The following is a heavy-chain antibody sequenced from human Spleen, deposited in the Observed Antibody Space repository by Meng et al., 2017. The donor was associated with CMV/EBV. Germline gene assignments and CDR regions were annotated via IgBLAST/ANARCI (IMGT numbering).Heavy chain of an antibody. Sequence: GILRLSCVASGFTFSGYGMHWVRQAPGKGLGWVALIRYDGSNRNYADSVKGRFTISRDNSKNTLYLQMNRLRAEDTAVYYCSRDLRSLTSIAVGFDPWGQGTLVTVSS. CDR2: IRYDGSNR. CDR1: GFTFSGYG. J-gene: IGHJ5*02. V-gene: IGHV3-30*02. D-gene: IGHD6-19*01. CDR3: SRDLRSLTSIAVGFDP.